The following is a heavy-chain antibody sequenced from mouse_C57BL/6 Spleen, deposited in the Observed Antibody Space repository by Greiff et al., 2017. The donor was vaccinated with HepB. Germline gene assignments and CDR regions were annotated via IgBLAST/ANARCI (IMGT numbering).Heavy chain of an antibody. D-gene: IGHD2-5*01. J-gene: IGHJ4*01. CDR3: ARVAYSNYDAMDY. CDR1: GYTLTSYW. Sequence: QVQLQQPGAELVKPGASVKMSCKASGYTLTSYWITWVKQRPGQGLEWIGDIYPGSGSTNYNEKFKSKATLTVDTSSSTAYMQLSSLTSEDSAVYCCARVAYSNYDAMDYWGQGTSVTVSS. V-gene: IGHV1-55*01. CDR2: IYPGSGST.